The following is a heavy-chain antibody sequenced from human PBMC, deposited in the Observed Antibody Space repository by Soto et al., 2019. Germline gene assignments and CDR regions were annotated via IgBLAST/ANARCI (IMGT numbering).Heavy chain of an antibody. D-gene: IGHD6-19*01. CDR1: GGTFSSYA. CDR3: ARSPSQWLEFDY. CDR2: IIPIFGTP. Sequence: QVQLVQSGAEVKKPGSSVKVSCKASGGTFSSYAITWVRQAPGQGLEWMGGIIPIFGTPNYAQKFQGRVTITADESTSTAYMELSSLRYEDTAVYYCARSPSQWLEFDYWGQGTLVTVSS. V-gene: IGHV1-69*12. J-gene: IGHJ4*02.